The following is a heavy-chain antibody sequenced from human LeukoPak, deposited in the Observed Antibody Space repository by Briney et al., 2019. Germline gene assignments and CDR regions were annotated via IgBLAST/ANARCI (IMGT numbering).Heavy chain of an antibody. J-gene: IGHJ3*01. CDR3: AREYYDNNGRKYGFDV. CDR1: GYTFSDFF. CDR2: IDPTIGGT. D-gene: IGHD3-22*01. V-gene: IGHV1-2*02. Sequence: GASVKVSCKASGYTFSDFFIHWVRQAPGQGLEWMGSIDPTIGGTRNAQRFQGRVPMTRDTSMSTAYMELIRLTSGDTAVYFCAREYYDNNGRKYGFDVWGQGTVVTVSS.